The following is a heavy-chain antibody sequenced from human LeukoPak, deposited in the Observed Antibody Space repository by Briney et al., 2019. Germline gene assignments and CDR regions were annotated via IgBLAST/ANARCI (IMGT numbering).Heavy chain of an antibody. CDR2: IHYSETT. V-gene: IGHV4-38-2*02. J-gene: IGHJ4*02. D-gene: IGHD2-2*01. CDR3: ARGPTYQPIDY. Sequence: SETLSLTCTVSGYSISSGYYWGWIRPPPGKGLEWIASIHYSETTYYNPSLKSRVTISVDTSKNHFSLKLSSVTAADTAVYYCARGPTYQPIDYWGQGTLVTVSS. CDR1: GYSISSGYY.